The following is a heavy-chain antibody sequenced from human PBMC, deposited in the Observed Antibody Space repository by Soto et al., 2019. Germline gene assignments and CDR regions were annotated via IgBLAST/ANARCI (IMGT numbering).Heavy chain of an antibody. J-gene: IGHJ4*02. CDR3: TRDRLWFGPGAQDS. CDR1: GLIFSTYS. V-gene: IGHV3-48*02. Sequence: GGSLRLSCVASGLIFSTYSMNWVRQAPGKGLEWLEHITSSSSTIYYADSVKGRFSISRDNVKNSLFLQMSSLKDEDTAVYYCTRDRLWFGPGAQDSWGKGNLVTVSS. CDR2: ITSSSSTI. D-gene: IGHD3-10*01.